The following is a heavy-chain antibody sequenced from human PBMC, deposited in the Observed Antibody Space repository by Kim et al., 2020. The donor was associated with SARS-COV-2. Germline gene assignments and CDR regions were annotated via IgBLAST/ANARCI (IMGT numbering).Heavy chain of an antibody. Sequence: SETLSLTCAVYGGSFSGYYWSWIRKPQGKGLEWMGESNHSGSSNYNPSLKSRVTISVDTAKNQFSLKLSSVTAADTAVYYCEGGRYDSSEGYYLFYWGQGTLLTASS. D-gene: IGHD3-22*01. CDR1: GGSFSGYY. V-gene: IGHV4-34*01. CDR3: EGGRYDSSEGYYLFY. CDR2: SNHSGSS. J-gene: IGHJ4*02.